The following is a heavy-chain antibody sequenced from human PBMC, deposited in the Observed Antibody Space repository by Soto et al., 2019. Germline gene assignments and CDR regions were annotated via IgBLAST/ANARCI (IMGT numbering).Heavy chain of an antibody. CDR1: GGSFSGYY. V-gene: IGHV4-34*01. D-gene: IGHD2-15*01. Sequence: KPSETLSLTCAVYGGSFSGYYWSWIRQPPGKGLEWIGEINHSGSTNYNPSLKSRVTISVDTSKNQSSLKLSSVTAADTAVYYCAGGGRYCSGGSCYPSSTYYYYGMDVWGQGTTVTVSS. J-gene: IGHJ6*02. CDR2: INHSGST. CDR3: AGGGRYCSGGSCYPSSTYYYYGMDV.